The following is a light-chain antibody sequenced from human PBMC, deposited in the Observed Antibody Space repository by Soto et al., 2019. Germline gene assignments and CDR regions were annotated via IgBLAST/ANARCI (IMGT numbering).Light chain of an antibody. Sequence: EIVLTQSPGTLSLSPGERATLSCRARQRVSSSYLAWYQQKPGQAPRLLIYGASSRATGIPDRFSGSGSGTEFTLTISSLQSEDFAVYYCQQYNNWPLTFGGGTKVDIK. V-gene: IGKV3-20*01. J-gene: IGKJ4*01. CDR1: QRVSSSY. CDR3: QQYNNWPLT. CDR2: GAS.